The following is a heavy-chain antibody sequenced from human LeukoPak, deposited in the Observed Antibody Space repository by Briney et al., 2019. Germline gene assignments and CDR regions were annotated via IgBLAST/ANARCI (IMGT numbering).Heavy chain of an antibody. J-gene: IGHJ4*02. CDR2: INHSGST. D-gene: IGHD5-18*01. Sequence: GSLRLSCAASGFTFSSYWMSWVRQAPGKGLEWIGEINHSGSTNYNPSLKSRDTISVDTSKNQFSLKLSSVTAADTAVYYCARGGGYSHFDYWGQGTLVTVSS. CDR3: ARGGGYSHFDY. CDR1: GFTFSSYW. V-gene: IGHV4-34*01.